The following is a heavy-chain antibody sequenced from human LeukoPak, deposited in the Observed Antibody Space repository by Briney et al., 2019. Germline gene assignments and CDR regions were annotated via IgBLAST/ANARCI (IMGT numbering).Heavy chain of an antibody. CDR1: GFTFSSYA. CDR2: ISSNGGST. D-gene: IGHD4-23*01. V-gene: IGHV3-64*01. CDR3: ASSTVVRRYYYGMDV. J-gene: IGHJ6*02. Sequence: GGSLRLSCAASGFTFSSYAMHWVRQAPGKGLEYVSAISSNGGSTYYANSVKGRFTISRDNSKNTLYLQMGSLRAEDMAVYYCASSTVVRRYYYGMDVWGQGTTVTVSS.